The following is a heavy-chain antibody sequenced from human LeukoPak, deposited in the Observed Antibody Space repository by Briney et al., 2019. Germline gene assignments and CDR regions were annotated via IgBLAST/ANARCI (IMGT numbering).Heavy chain of an antibody. CDR3: ASLQYYYGSGSVDY. CDR2: IYYSGST. CDR1: GGSISSGDHY. D-gene: IGHD3-10*01. Sequence: PSQTLSLTCTVSGGSISSGDHYWSWIRQPPGKGLEWIGYIYYSGSTYYNPSLKSRVTISVDTSKNQFSLKLSSVTAADTAVYYCASLQYYYGSGSVDYWGQGTLVTVSS. J-gene: IGHJ4*02. V-gene: IGHV4-30-4*01.